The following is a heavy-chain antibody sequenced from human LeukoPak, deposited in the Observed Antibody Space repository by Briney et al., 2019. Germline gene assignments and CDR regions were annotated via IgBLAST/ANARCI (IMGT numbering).Heavy chain of an antibody. J-gene: IGHJ6*03. V-gene: IGHV3-21*04. CDR3: AKVAGRAFGAVIASRARYYMDV. D-gene: IGHD3-16*02. CDR1: GFTFSSYS. Sequence: GGSLRLSCAASGFTFSSYSMNWVRQAPGKGLEWVSSISSSSSYIYYADSVKGRFTISRDNAKNSLYLQMNSLRAEDTALYYCAKVAGRAFGAVIASRARYYMDVWGKGTTVTVSS. CDR2: ISSSSSYI.